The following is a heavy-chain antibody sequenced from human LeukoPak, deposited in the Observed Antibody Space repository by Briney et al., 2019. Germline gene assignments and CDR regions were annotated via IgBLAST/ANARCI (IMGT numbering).Heavy chain of an antibody. V-gene: IGHV3-7*01. D-gene: IGHD6-19*01. Sequence: GGSLRLSCAASGFTFSSYWMSWVRQAPGKGLEWVANIKQDGSEKYYVDSVKGRFTISRDNAKNSLYLQMNSLRAEDTAVYYCARDPHSGWSTNWFDPWGQGTLVTVSS. J-gene: IGHJ5*02. CDR2: IKQDGSEK. CDR3: ARDPHSGWSTNWFDP. CDR1: GFTFSSYW.